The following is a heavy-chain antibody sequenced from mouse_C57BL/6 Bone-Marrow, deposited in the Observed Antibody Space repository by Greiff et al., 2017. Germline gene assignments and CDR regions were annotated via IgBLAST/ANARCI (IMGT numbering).Heavy chain of an antibody. CDR1: GYAFSSSW. V-gene: IGHV1-82*01. CDR3: ARPRGNSFYYFDY. CDR2: IDPGDGDT. J-gene: IGHJ2*01. Sequence: QVHVKQSGPELVKPGASVKISCKASGYAFSSSWMNWVKQRPGKGLEWIGRIDPGDGDTNYNGKFKGKATLTADKSSSTAYMQLSSLTSEDSAVYFCARPRGNSFYYFDYWGQGTTLTVSS. D-gene: IGHD2-1*01.